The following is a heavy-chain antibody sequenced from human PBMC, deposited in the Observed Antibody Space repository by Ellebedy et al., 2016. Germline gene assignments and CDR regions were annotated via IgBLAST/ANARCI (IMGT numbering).Heavy chain of an antibody. CDR2: IKSDGSDT. D-gene: IGHD1-14*01. CDR1: GITFSSYW. Sequence: GESLKISXAASGITFSSYWMHWVRQAPGTGLVWISRIKSDGSDTDYADSVRGRFTISRDNAKNTLYLQMNSLRAEDTALYYCARDQDGKGSTSDYWGQGTLVTVSP. J-gene: IGHJ4*02. CDR3: ARDQDGKGSTSDY. V-gene: IGHV3-74*01.